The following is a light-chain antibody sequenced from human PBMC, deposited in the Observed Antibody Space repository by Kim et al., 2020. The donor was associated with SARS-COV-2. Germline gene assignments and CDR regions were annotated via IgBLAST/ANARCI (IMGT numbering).Light chain of an antibody. V-gene: IGKV1-13*02. CDR2: GAS. CDR3: QQYRIYWT. J-gene: IGKJ1*01. CDR1: QGINSA. Sequence: SASGGDRVSITCRASQGINSALAWYQQKPGKAPKLLIYGASSLQSAVPSRFSGSGSGTEFTLTISSLQPDDVATYYCQQYRIYWTFGQGTKVDIK.